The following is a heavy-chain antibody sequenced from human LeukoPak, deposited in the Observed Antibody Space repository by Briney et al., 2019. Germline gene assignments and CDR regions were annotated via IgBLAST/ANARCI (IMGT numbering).Heavy chain of an antibody. J-gene: IGHJ4*02. CDR2: ISTYNGNT. V-gene: IGHV1-18*01. Sequence: ASVKVSCKASGYTFTSYGISWVRQAPGQGLEWMGWISTYNGNTNYAQNLQGRVTMTTDTSTNTAYMELGSLRSDDTAVYYCAKECGGDCHNTFDSWGQGTLVTVSS. CDR1: GYTFTSYG. CDR3: AKECGGDCHNTFDS. D-gene: IGHD2-21*02.